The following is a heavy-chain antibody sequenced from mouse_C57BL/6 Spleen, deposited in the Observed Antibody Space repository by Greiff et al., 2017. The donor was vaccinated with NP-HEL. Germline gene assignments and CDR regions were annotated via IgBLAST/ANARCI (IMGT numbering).Heavy chain of an antibody. D-gene: IGHD2-13*01. CDR2: ISSGSSTI. V-gene: IGHV5-17*01. Sequence: VQLVESGGGLVKPGGSLKLSCAASGFTFSNYGMHWVRQAPEKGLEWVAYISSGSSTIYYADTVKGRFTISRDNAKNTLFLQMTSLRSEDTARYYCARRGDVRNYYAIDYWGQGTSVTVSS. CDR1: GFTFSNYG. CDR3: ARRGDVRNYYAIDY. J-gene: IGHJ4*01.